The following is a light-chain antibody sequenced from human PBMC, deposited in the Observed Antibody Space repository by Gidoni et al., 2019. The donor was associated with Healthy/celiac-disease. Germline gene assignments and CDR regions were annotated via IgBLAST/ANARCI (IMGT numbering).Light chain of an antibody. J-gene: IGKJ1*01. CDR2: KVS. CDR1: QSLVYRDGNTD. Sequence: DVVMTQSPLSLPVTLGQPASISCRSSQSLVYRDGNTDLNWLQQRPGQSPRRLIYKVSNRDSGVPDRFSGSGSGTDFTLKISRVEAEDVGVYYCMQGTHWPWTFXXXTKVESK. CDR3: MQGTHWPWT. V-gene: IGKV2-30*01.